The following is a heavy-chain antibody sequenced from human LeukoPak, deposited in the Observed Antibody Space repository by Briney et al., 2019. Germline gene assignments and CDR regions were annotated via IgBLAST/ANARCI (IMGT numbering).Heavy chain of an antibody. J-gene: IGHJ6*03. Sequence: ASVKASCKASGYAFISHGITWVRQAPGRGLEWMGWISTYSGNTHYAQKFQGRVTLSKDTSTTTAYLELRSLGSDDTAVYYCARDLAVLGVVFTSYMDVWGKGTPVTVSS. CDR1: GYAFISHG. V-gene: IGHV1-18*01. CDR2: ISTYSGNT. D-gene: IGHD3-3*01. CDR3: ARDLAVLGVVFTSYMDV.